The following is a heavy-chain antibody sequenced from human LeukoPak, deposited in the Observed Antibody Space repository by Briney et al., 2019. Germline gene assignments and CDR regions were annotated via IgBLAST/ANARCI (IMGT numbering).Heavy chain of an antibody. Sequence: GGSLRLSCAASGFTFSTYGMHWVRQAPGKGLEWVAVIWYDGSSKYYADSVKGRFTISRDNSKNTLYLQVNSLRVEDTAVYYCASDYDHYFDYWGQGTLVTVSS. CDR2: IWYDGSSK. CDR1: GFTFSTYG. D-gene: IGHD3-3*01. CDR3: ASDYDHYFDY. V-gene: IGHV3-33*01. J-gene: IGHJ4*02.